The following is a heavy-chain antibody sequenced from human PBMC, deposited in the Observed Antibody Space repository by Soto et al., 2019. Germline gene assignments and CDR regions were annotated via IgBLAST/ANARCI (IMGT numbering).Heavy chain of an antibody. D-gene: IGHD4-17*01. CDR1: GFTFSGSA. Sequence: EVQLVESGGGLVQPGGSLKLSCAASGFTFSGSAMHWVRQASGKGLEWVGRIRSKANSYATAYAASVKGRFTISRDDSKNTAYLQMNSLKTEDTAVYYCTRHGILLGSADYGGNNGDYWGQGTLVTVSS. J-gene: IGHJ4*02. CDR2: IRSKANSYAT. V-gene: IGHV3-73*02. CDR3: TRHGILLGSADYGGNNGDY.